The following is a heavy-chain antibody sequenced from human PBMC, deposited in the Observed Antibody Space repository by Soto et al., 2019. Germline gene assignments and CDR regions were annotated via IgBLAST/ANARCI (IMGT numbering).Heavy chain of an antibody. CDR3: ARHQRYCSSTSCHYYYYYGMDV. Sequence: QLQLQESGPGLVKPSETLSLTCTVSGGSISSSSYYWGWIRQPPGKGLEWIGSIYYSGSTYYNPSLKSRVTISVDTSKNQFSLKLSSVTAADTAVYYCARHQRYCSSTSCHYYYYYGMDVWGQGTTVTVSS. CDR1: GGSISSSSYY. CDR2: IYYSGST. D-gene: IGHD2-2*01. J-gene: IGHJ6*02. V-gene: IGHV4-39*01.